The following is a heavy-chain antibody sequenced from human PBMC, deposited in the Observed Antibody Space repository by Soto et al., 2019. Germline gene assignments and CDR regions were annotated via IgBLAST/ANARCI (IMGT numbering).Heavy chain of an antibody. CDR2: INPDNGVP. J-gene: IGHJ4*02. CDR1: GYTFTGYY. D-gene: IGHD3-16*01. Sequence: AAVKIACKDSGYTFTGYYENWARQAPGQGLEWMGWINPDNGVPNYAQKFQGRVTLSRDTSINTAYMELSRLTSDDTAMYYCARTDYLFSTLTYYFDYWGQGTLVTVSS. CDR3: ARTDYLFSTLTYYFDY. V-gene: IGHV1-2*02.